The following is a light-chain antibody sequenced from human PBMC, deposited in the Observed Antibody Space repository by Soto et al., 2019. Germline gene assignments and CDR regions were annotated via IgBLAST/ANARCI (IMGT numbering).Light chain of an antibody. J-gene: IGKJ4*01. CDR1: QSLSTN. Sequence: EVVMPQSPATLSVSPGERATLSCRSSQSLSTNLAWYQQKPGQAPRLLIYGASIRATDIPARSSGSGSGTEFTLTIASLQSVDSALYYCQQYNNWPPSVAGGTEVVIK. V-gene: IGKV3D-15*01. CDR2: GAS. CDR3: QQYNNWPPS.